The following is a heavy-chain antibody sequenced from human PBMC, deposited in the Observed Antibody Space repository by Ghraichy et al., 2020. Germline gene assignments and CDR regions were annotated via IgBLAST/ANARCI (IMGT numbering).Heavy chain of an antibody. J-gene: IGHJ6*02. Sequence: SETLSLTCTVSGGSISSGGYYWSWIRQHPGKGLEWIGYIYYSGSTYYNPSLKSRVTISVDTSKNQFSLNLSSVTAADTAVYYCARDHTFRNDGDYYYGMDVWGQGTTVTVSS. CDR1: GGSISSGGYY. D-gene: IGHD1-1*01. CDR3: ARDHTFRNDGDYYYGMDV. V-gene: IGHV4-31*03. CDR2: IYYSGST.